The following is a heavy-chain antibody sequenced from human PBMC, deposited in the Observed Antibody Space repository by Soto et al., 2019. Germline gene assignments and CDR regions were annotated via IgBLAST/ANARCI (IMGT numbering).Heavy chain of an antibody. Sequence: PSETLSLTCTVSVGSISSGGYYWSWIRQHPGKGLEWIGYIYYSGSTYYNPSLKSRVTISVDTSKNQFSLKLSSVTAADTAVYYCARGLSSMILGSFDPWGQGTLVTVSS. D-gene: IGHD3-3*01. CDR1: VGSISSGGYY. V-gene: IGHV4-31*03. CDR2: IYYSGST. J-gene: IGHJ5*02. CDR3: ARGLSSMILGSFDP.